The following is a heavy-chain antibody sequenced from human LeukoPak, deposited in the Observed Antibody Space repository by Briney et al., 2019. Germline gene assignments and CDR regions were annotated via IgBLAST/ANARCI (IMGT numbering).Heavy chain of an antibody. CDR1: GGSISSHY. V-gene: IGHV4-59*11. J-gene: IGHJ4*02. Sequence: PSETLSLTCTVSGGSISSHYWSWIRQPPGKGPEWIGYIYYSGSTNYNPSLKSRVTISVDTSKNQFSLNLSSVTAADTAVYYCARSLTTVTYGGRFDYWGQGTLVTVSS. D-gene: IGHD4-17*01. CDR3: ARSLTTVTYGGRFDY. CDR2: IYYSGST.